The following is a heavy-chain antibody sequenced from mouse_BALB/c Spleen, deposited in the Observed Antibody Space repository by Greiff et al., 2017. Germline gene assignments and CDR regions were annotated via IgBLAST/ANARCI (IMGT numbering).Heavy chain of an antibody. Sequence: EVQVVESGGGLVKPGGSLKLSCAASGFTFSSYTMSWVRQTPEKRLEWVATISSGGGNTYYPDSVKGRFTISRDNAKNNLYLQMSSLRSEDTALYYCARSEPFAYWGQGTLVTVSA. J-gene: IGHJ3*01. CDR2: ISSGGGNT. CDR3: ARSEPFAY. CDR1: GFTFSSYT. V-gene: IGHV5-9*03.